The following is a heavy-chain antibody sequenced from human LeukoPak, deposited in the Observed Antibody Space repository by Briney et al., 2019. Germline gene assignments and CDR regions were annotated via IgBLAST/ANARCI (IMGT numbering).Heavy chain of an antibody. CDR1: GFTFSSYW. CDR3: ARDYPTSNYYDSSGYMY. V-gene: IGHV3-7*01. Sequence: GGSLRLSCAASGFTFSSYWMSWVRQAPGKGLEWVANIKRDGSEKYYVDSVKGRFTISRDNSKNTLYLQMNSLRAEDTAVYYCARDYPTSNYYDSSGYMYWGQGTLVTVSS. CDR2: IKRDGSEK. D-gene: IGHD3-22*01. J-gene: IGHJ4*02.